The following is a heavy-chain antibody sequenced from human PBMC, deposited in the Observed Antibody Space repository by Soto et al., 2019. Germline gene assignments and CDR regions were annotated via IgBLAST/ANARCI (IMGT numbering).Heavy chain of an antibody. Sequence: GGSLRLSCAASGFTFSISSMNWVRQAPGKGLEWVSGVSASGIITYYADSVKGRFTISRDNVKNTLYLQMNSLRAEDTAVYYCAKARITMIDRFDIWGQGTMVTVSS. CDR3: AKARITMIDRFDI. CDR2: VSASGIIT. V-gene: IGHV3-23*01. CDR1: GFTFSISS. D-gene: IGHD3-22*01. J-gene: IGHJ3*02.